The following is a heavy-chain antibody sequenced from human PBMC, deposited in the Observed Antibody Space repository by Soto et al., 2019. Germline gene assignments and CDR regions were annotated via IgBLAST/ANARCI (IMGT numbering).Heavy chain of an antibody. V-gene: IGHV1-8*01. CDR1: GYSFTSLD. J-gene: IGHJ4*02. CDR3: ARGVSAGVDY. CDR2: MEPSTGTT. Sequence: ASVKVSCKASGYSFTSLDINWVRQTAGQGLEWMGWMEPSTGTTGYAQKFQGRVTMTRDTSMNTAYMELTTLTSDDTAFYYCARGVSAGVDYWGQGTLGTASS. D-gene: IGHD1-26*01.